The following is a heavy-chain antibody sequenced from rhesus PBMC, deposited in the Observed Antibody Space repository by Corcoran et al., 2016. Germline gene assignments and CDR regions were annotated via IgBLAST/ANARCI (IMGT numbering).Heavy chain of an antibody. CDR3: ARGGPDYGSNYGLDS. D-gene: IGHD4-4*01. J-gene: IGHJ6*01. CDR2: VDPEDGEA. Sequence: EVQLVQSGAEVKKPGASVKISCKASGYTFTDYYLHWVRQAPGKGLEWMGLVDPEDGEAIHEQKFPDRVTITADTSTDTADMELSSLRSEDTAVYYCARGGPDYGSNYGLDSWGQGVVVTVSS. CDR1: GYTFTDYY. V-gene: IGHV1-111*02.